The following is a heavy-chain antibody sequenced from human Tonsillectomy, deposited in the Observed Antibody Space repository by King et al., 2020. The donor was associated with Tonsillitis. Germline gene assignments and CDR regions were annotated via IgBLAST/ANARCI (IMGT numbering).Heavy chain of an antibody. CDR2: ISGSSSYI. J-gene: IGHJ4*02. Sequence: VQLVESGGGLVKPGGSLRVSCAASGFSFSSYSMNWVRQAPGKGLEWVSSISGSSSYIYYADSVRGRFTISRDNSNNLLFLQMNRLRAEDTAVYYCARDLGGFSTSSSGETHEWGQGTLVTVSS. D-gene: IGHD6-6*01. V-gene: IGHV3-21*06. CDR1: GFSFSSYS. CDR3: ARDLGGFSTSSSGETHE.